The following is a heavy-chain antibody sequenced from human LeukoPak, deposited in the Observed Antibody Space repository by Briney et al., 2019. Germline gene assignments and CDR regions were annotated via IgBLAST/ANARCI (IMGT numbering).Heavy chain of an antibody. CDR3: ARGRGQQLGRTPPDY. J-gene: IGHJ4*02. D-gene: IGHD6-13*01. V-gene: IGHV1-46*01. CDR1: GYSFTSYY. Sequence: ASVKVSCKASGYSFTSYYLHWVRQAPGQGLEWMSIINPSGGSTRYAQKFQGRVTMTTDTSTSTVYMELSSLRSEDTAVYYCARGRGQQLGRTPPDYWGQGTLVTVSS. CDR2: INPSGGST.